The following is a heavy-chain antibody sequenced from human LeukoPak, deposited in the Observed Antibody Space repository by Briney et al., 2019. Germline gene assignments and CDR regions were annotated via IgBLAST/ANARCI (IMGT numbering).Heavy chain of an antibody. J-gene: IGHJ6*02. V-gene: IGHV6-1*01. D-gene: IGHD5-12*01. CDR2: TYHRSKWYN. CDR3: ARDSTLRGYSGYDLVDYYYGMDV. CDR1: GDSVSSNSAA. Sequence: SQTLSLTCAISGDSVSSNSAAWNWIRQSPSRGLEWLGRTYHRSKWYNDYAVSVKSRITINPDTSKNQFSLQLNSVTPEDTAVYYCARDSTLRGYSGYDLVDYYYGMDVWGQGTTVTVSS.